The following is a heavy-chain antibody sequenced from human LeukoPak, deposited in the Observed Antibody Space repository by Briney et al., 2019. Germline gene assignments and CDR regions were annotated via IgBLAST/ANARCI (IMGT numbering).Heavy chain of an antibody. J-gene: IGHJ4*02. V-gene: IGHV3-30*02. CDR3: AAREPAAILRGY. CDR2: IRYDGSNK. D-gene: IGHD2-2*01. CDR1: GFTFSIYG. Sequence: PGGSLRLSCAASGFTFSIYGMHWVRQAPGKGLEWVAFIRYDGSNKYYADSVKGRFTISRDNSKNTLYLQMNSLRAEDTAVYYCAAREPAAILRGYWGQGTLVTVSS.